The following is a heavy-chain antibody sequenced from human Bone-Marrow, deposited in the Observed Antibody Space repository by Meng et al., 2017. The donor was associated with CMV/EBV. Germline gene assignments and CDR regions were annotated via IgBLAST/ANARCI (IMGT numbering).Heavy chain of an antibody. J-gene: IGHJ6*02. CDR1: GYSISSGYY. CDR2: IYYSGST. CDR3: ARDRGDV. Sequence: SETLSLTCTVSGYSISSGYYWSWIRQPPGKGLEWIGYIYYSGSTNYNPSLKSRVTISVDTSKNQFSLKLSSVTAADTAVYYCARDRGDVWGQGTTVTVSS. V-gene: IGHV4-61*01.